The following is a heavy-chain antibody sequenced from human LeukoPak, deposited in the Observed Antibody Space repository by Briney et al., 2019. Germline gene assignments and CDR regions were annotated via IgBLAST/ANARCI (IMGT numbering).Heavy chain of an antibody. CDR1: GFTFSHYS. Sequence: GGSLRLSCAASGFTFSHYSINWVRQAPGKGLEWVSYIGPSSSTIFYADSVKGRFTISRDDDENSLYLQMNSLRDEDTAVYYCGRSSSWYHYFDNWGQGTLVAVSS. CDR3: GRSSSWYHYFDN. V-gene: IGHV3-48*02. D-gene: IGHD6-13*01. CDR2: IGPSSSTI. J-gene: IGHJ4*02.